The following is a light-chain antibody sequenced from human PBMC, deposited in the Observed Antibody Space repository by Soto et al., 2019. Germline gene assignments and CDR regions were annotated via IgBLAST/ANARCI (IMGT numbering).Light chain of an antibody. J-gene: IGLJ3*02. CDR2: NTS. CDR1: TGTVTSGHY. Sequence: QAVVTQDPSLTVSPGGTVTLTCGSSTGTVTSGHYPYWFHQKPGQAPRTLVYNTSDKHSWTPARFSGSLLGGKAALTLSGAQPEDEADFYCLLSYSGARVFGGGTQLTVL. CDR3: LLSYSGARV. V-gene: IGLV7-46*01.